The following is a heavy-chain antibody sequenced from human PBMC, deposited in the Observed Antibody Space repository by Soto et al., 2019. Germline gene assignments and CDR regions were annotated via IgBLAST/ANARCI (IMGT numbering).Heavy chain of an antibody. Sequence: VGSLRLSCSASGFTFSTYAMTWVRQAPGKGLEWVSPISGSGASTFYADSVKGRFTISRDNSKNTLFLRMNSLRAEDTAVYYCAKGETPYVSGALDYWGQGTLVTVSS. CDR1: GFTFSTYA. J-gene: IGHJ4*02. CDR2: ISGSGAST. CDR3: AKGETPYVSGALDY. V-gene: IGHV3-23*01. D-gene: IGHD3-16*01.